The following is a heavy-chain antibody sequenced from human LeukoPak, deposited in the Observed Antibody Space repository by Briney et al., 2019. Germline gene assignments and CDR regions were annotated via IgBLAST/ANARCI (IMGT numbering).Heavy chain of an antibody. V-gene: IGHV3-30-3*01. CDR2: ISYDGSNK. D-gene: IGHD3-22*01. CDR3: ARAYYDSSGYYEAAHYFDY. CDR1: GFTFSSYA. J-gene: IGHJ4*02. Sequence: GGSLRLSCAASGFTFSSYAMHWGRQAPGKGLEWVAVISYDGSNKYYADSVKGRFTISRDNSKNTLYLQMNSLRAEDTAVYYCARAYYDSSGYYEAAHYFDYWGQGTLVTVSS.